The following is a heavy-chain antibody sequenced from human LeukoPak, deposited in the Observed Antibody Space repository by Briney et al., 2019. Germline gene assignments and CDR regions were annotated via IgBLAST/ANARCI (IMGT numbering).Heavy chain of an antibody. CDR2: IYYSGST. Sequence: SETLSLTCTVSGGSISSYFWSWIRQPPGKGLERIGYIYYSGSTNYNPSLKSRVSISVDTSKNQFSLKLSSVTAADTAVYYCARGVRFVADPKYYFDYWGQGTLVTVSS. J-gene: IGHJ4*02. V-gene: IGHV4-59*01. D-gene: IGHD3-10*01. CDR1: GGSISSYF. CDR3: ARGVRFVADPKYYFDY.